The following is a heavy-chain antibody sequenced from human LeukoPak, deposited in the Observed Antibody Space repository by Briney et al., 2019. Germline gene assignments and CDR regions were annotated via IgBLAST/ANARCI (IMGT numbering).Heavy chain of an antibody. J-gene: IGHJ4*02. CDR3: AREDYYGSSGYRGY. Sequence: GGSLRLSCAASGFTFSSAWMNWVRQAPGKGLEWVSVIYSGGSTYYADSVKGRFTISRDNSKNTLYLQMNSRRAEDTAVYYCAREDYYGSSGYRGYWGQGTLVTVSS. D-gene: IGHD3-22*01. V-gene: IGHV3-53*01. CDR2: IYSGGST. CDR1: GFTFSSAW.